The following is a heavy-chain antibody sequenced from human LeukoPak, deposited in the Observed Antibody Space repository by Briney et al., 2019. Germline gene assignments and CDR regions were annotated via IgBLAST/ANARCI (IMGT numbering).Heavy chain of an antibody. CDR2: LFASGYS. Sequence: PGGSLRLSCAASGFSVSVNYMSWVRQAPGKGLEWISTLFASGYSTYADSVKGRFTISRDNSKNTLDLQMNSPRAEDTAVYYCARDVYDSGRGAFDILGQGTMVTVSS. CDR3: ARDVYDSGRGAFDI. V-gene: IGHV3-66*01. J-gene: IGHJ3*02. D-gene: IGHD3-10*01. CDR1: GFSVSVNY.